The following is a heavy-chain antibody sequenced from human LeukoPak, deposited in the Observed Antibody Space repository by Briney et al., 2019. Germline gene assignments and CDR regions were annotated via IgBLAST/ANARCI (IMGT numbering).Heavy chain of an antibody. D-gene: IGHD4-17*01. V-gene: IGHV4-59*01. CDR3: ARGANYGDYGLDAFDV. Sequence: SETLSLTCTVSGGSISSYYWSWIRQPPGEGLEWIGYINYSGSTTYNPSLRSRVTMSIDTPKNQFSLKLTSVTAADTAVYHCARGANYGDYGLDAFDVWGQGTMVTVSS. J-gene: IGHJ3*01. CDR2: INYSGST. CDR1: GGSISSYY.